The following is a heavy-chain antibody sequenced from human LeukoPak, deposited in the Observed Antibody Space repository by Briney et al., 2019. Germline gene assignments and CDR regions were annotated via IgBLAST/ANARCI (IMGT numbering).Heavy chain of an antibody. V-gene: IGHV3-23*01. CDR2: ISGSGGST. D-gene: IGHD6-19*01. Sequence: PGGSLRLSCAASGFTFSSYAMSWVRQAPGKGLKWVSAISGSGGSTYYADSVKGRFTISRDNAKNTLYLQMNSLRAEDTAVYYCARGYSSGLHFDYWGQGTLVTVSS. CDR1: GFTFSSYA. CDR3: ARGYSSGLHFDY. J-gene: IGHJ4*02.